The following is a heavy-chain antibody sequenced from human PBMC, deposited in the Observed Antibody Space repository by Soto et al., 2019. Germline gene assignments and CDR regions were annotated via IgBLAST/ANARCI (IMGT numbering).Heavy chain of an antibody. CDR2: IWAHGTEQ. D-gene: IGHD1-1*01. CDR1: GYSITNHG. V-gene: IGHV3-33*06. J-gene: IGHJ4*02. CDR3: GKDIRSGSIDY. Sequence: QVRLAQSGGGVVQPGRSLTLSCAASGYSITNHGMHWVRQAPGKGLEWVALIWAHGTEQYYADSGKGRFTVSRDTSTNTVYLQMNSLRAEDTARYYCGKDIRSGSIDYWGQGTLVTVSS.